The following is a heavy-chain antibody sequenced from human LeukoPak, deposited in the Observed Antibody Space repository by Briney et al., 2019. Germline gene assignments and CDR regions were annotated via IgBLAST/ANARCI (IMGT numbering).Heavy chain of an antibody. Sequence: GGSLRLSCAASGFTFSSYAMSWVRQAPGKGLEWVSTFSGSGGSTDYADSVKGRFTISRDNSKNTLYLQMDSVGAEDTAEYYCATMGYDFWSGYWPDYWGQGTLVTVSS. CDR2: FSGSGGST. D-gene: IGHD3-3*01. V-gene: IGHV3-23*01. CDR1: GFTFSSYA. CDR3: ATMGYDFWSGYWPDY. J-gene: IGHJ4*02.